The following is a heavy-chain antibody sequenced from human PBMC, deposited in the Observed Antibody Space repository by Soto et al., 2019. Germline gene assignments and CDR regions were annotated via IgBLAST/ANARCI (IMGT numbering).Heavy chain of an antibody. CDR2: IWYDGSNK. V-gene: IGHV3-33*01. J-gene: IGHJ6*02. D-gene: IGHD3-9*01. Sequence: GGSLRLSCAASGFTFSSYGMHWVRQAPGKGLEWVAVIWYDGSNKYYADSVKGRFTISRDNSKNTLYLQMNSLRAEDTAVYYCAILGSDTLTGYSLGYYYGMDVWGQGTTVTVSS. CDR3: AILGSDTLTGYSLGYYYGMDV. CDR1: GFTFSSYG.